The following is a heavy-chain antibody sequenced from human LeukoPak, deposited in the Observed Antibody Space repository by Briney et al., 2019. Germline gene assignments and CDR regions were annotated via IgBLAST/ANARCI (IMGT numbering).Heavy chain of an antibody. V-gene: IGHV4-39*01. CDR1: GGSISSSSYY. CDR2: IYYSGST. Sequence: PSETLSLTCTVSGGSISSSSYYWGWIRQPPGKGLEWIGSIYYSGSTYYNPSLKSRVTISVDTSKNQFSLKLSSVTAADTAVYYCATTAAGTLDYWGQGTLVTVSS. J-gene: IGHJ4*02. D-gene: IGHD6-13*01. CDR3: ATTAAGTLDY.